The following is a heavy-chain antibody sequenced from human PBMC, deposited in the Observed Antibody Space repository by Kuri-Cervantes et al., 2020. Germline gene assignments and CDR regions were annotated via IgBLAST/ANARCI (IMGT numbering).Heavy chain of an antibody. CDR2: ISAYNGDT. CDR3: ARAMRFGEYRFDY. V-gene: IGHV1-18*01. D-gene: IGHD3-10*01. CDR1: GYTFTSYG. J-gene: IGHJ4*02. Sequence: ASVKVSCKASGYTFTSYGISWVRQAPGQGLEWMGWISAYNGDTNYAQKLQGRVTMTTDTSTSTAYMELSSLRSEDTAVYYCARAMRFGEYRFDYWGQGTLVTVSS.